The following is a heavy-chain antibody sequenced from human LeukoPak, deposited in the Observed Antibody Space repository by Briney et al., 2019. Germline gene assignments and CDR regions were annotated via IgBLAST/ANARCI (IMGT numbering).Heavy chain of an antibody. CDR3: ARESSSWYGD. CDR1: GYSISSGYY. D-gene: IGHD6-13*01. V-gene: IGHV4-61*01. Sequence: SETLSLTCSVSGYSISSGYYWGWIRQPPGKGLEWIGYIYYSGSTNYNPSLKSRVTISVDTSKNQFSLKLSSVTAADTAVYYCARESSSWYGDWGQGTLVTVSS. CDR2: IYYSGST. J-gene: IGHJ4*02.